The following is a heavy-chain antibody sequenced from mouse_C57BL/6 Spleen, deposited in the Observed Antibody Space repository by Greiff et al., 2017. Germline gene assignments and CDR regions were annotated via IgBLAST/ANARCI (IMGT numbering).Heavy chain of an antibody. CDR2: IYPRDGST. V-gene: IGHV1-85*01. J-gene: IGHJ4*01. D-gene: IGHD1-1*01. CDR1: GYTFTSYD. CDR3: ARDVYGSTLYYAMDY. Sequence: QVQLKESGPELVKPGASVKLSCKASGYTFTSYDINWVKQRPGQGLEWIGWIYPRDGSTKYNEKFKGKATLTVDTSSSTAYMELHSLTSEDSAVYFCARDVYGSTLYYAMDYWGQGTSVTVSS.